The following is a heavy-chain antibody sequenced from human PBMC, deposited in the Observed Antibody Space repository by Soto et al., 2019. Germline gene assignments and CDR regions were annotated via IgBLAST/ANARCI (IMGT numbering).Heavy chain of an antibody. CDR3: ERAPLYPDY. Sequence: QVQLQESGPGLVKPSQTLSLTCTVSGGSISNGGYYWSWIRQHPGKGLEWIGYIYYSGRTYYNPSRKGRVTISVDTSKDQFSLTLTSVTAADTPAYSCERAPLYPDYWGQGTLVTVSS. J-gene: IGHJ4*02. V-gene: IGHV4-31*03. CDR1: GGSISNGGYY. D-gene: IGHD2-2*02. CDR2: IYYSGRT.